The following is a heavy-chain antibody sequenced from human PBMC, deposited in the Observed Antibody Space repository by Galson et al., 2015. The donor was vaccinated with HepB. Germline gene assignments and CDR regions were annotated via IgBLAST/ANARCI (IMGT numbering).Heavy chain of an antibody. CDR3: ARDREGVGQYFFDY. CDR2: IHYSGVT. CDR1: GGAIYSGAYY. V-gene: IGHV4-31*03. D-gene: IGHD1-26*01. Sequence: TLSLTCTISGGAIYSGAYYWNWIRQHPGKGLEWIGYIHYSGVTYYNPSLRSRVSISGDTSKNQFSLKLTSVTAADTAVYYCARDREGVGQYFFDYWGQGTLVTVSS. J-gene: IGHJ4*02.